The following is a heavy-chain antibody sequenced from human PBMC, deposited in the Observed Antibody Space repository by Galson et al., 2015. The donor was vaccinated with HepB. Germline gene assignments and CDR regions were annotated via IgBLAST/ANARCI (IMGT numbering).Heavy chain of an antibody. CDR1: GFTFSNYN. CDR2: ISSSSNTV. Sequence: SLRLSCAASGFTFSNYNMNWVRQAPGKGLEWVSYISSSSNTVYYADSVKGRFTISRDNAKNSLYVQMNSLRDEDTAFYYCARGGYGSGTYRPNWLDPWGQGTLVTVSS. J-gene: IGHJ5*02. D-gene: IGHD3-10*01. V-gene: IGHV3-48*02. CDR3: ARGGYGSGTYRPNWLDP.